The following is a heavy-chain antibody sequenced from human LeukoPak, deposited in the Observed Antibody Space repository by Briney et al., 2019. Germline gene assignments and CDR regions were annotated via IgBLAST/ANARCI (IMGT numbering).Heavy chain of an antibody. CDR2: IYYSGST. J-gene: IGHJ3*02. V-gene: IGHV4-39*01. Sequence: NPSETLSLTCTVSGGSVSSSSYYWGWIRQPPGKGPEWIGSIYYSGSTYYNPSLKSRVTISVDTSKNQFSLKLSSVTAADTAVYYCARPHHYYGSGSYLDAFDIWGQGTMVTVSS. CDR3: ARPHHYYGSGSYLDAFDI. CDR1: GGSVSSSSYY. D-gene: IGHD3-10*01.